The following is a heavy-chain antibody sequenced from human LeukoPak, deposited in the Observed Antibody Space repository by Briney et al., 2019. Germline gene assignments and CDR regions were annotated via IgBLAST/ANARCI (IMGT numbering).Heavy chain of an antibody. J-gene: IGHJ4*02. Sequence: ASVKDSCKASGYTFTSYGISWVRQAPGQGLEWMGWISASNGNTNYEQKLQGRVTMTTDTSTSTAYMEQRSLRSDNKAVYYCARDGGGGGDWFGYGQSFDYWGQGTLVTVSS. V-gene: IGHV1-18*04. D-gene: IGHD3/OR15-3a*01. CDR3: ARDGGGGGDWFGYGQSFDY. CDR2: ISASNGNT. CDR1: GYTFTSYG.